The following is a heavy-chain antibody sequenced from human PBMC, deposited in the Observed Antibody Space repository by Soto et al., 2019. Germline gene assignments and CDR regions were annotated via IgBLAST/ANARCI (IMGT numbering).Heavy chain of an antibody. J-gene: IGHJ6*02. V-gene: IGHV2-70*13. D-gene: IGHD1-20*01. CDR2: IERDDDDK. CDR1: GFSLTSPGMW. Sequence: SGPTLVNPTETLTLTCTFSGFSLTSPGMWVSRIRQCPGKALDWLALIERDDDDKYYSTSLKTRLTISKDTRKNQVVLTMANMEPADTATYYCARSIRGPRRFNGMDVWGQRSTVTVSS. CDR3: ARSIRGPRRFNGMDV.